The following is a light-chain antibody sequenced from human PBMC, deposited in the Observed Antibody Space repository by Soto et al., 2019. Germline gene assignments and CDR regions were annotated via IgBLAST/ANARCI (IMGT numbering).Light chain of an antibody. Sequence: EIVLTQSPGTLSLSPGERAALSCRASQSVSSTSLAWYQQKPGQAPRLLIYDASSRATDIPDRFSGSGSGTDFTLTISRLEPVDFAVYYCQQYGGSPPKYTFGQGTKLEIK. J-gene: IGKJ2*01. V-gene: IGKV3-20*01. CDR3: QQYGGSPPKYT. CDR2: DAS. CDR1: QSVSSTS.